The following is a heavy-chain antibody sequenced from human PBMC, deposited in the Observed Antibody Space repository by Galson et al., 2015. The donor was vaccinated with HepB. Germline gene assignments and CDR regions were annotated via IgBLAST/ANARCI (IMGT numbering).Heavy chain of an antibody. CDR2: IYYSGST. CDR1: GGSISSGGYY. D-gene: IGHD6-19*01. V-gene: IGHV4-31*03. Sequence: LSLTCTVSGGSISSGGYYWSWIRQHPGKGLEWIGYIYYSGSTYYNPSLKSRVTISVDTSKNQFSLKLSSVTAADTAVYYCASTPAPLYKPIAVAGNGRAYYFLYWGQGTLVTVSS. J-gene: IGHJ4*02. CDR3: ASTPAPLYKPIAVAGNGRAYYFLY.